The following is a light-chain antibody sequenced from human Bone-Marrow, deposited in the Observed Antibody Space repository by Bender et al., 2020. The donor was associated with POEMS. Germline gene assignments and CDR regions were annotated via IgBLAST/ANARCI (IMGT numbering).Light chain of an antibody. Sequence: QSALTQPASVSGSPGQSITISCTGISSDGGTYNLVSWYQQHPGKAPKLIIYEGTKRPSGLSNRFSGSKSGNMASLTISGLQAEDEADYYCCSYAHGSIFNVLFGGGTKLTVL. CDR3: CSYAHGSIFNVL. V-gene: IGLV2-23*03. J-gene: IGLJ2*01. CDR2: EGT. CDR1: SSDGGTYNL.